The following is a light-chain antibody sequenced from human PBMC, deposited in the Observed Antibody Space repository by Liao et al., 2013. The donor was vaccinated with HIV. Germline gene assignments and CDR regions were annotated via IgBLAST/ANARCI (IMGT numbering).Light chain of an antibody. CDR2: QDF. J-gene: IGLJ2*01. Sequence: SYDLTQPPSVSVSPGQAASITCSGDNLGDKYASWYQQRPGQSPVLVIYQDFLRPSGIPERFSASNSGNTATLTISGTQPMDEADYYCQAWDSNTVVFGGGTKLTVL. V-gene: IGLV3-1*01. CDR3: QAWDSNTVV. CDR1: NLGDKY.